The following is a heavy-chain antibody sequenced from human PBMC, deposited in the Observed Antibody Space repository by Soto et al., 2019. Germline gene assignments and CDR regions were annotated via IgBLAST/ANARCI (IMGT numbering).Heavy chain of an antibody. Sequence: PSETLSLTCTVSGGSISSYYWSWIRQPPGKGLERIGYIYYSGSTNYSPSLKSRVTISVDTSKNQFSLKLSSVTAADTAVYYCARGQSLWFGERERNWFDPWGQGTLVTVSS. CDR1: GGSISSYY. D-gene: IGHD3-10*01. V-gene: IGHV4-59*01. J-gene: IGHJ5*02. CDR2: IYYSGST. CDR3: ARGQSLWFGERERNWFDP.